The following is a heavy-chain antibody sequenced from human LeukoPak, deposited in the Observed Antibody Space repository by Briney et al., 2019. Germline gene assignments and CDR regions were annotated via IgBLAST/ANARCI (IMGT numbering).Heavy chain of an antibody. D-gene: IGHD6-13*01. CDR3: ARVDGGSSCPDY. V-gene: IGHV3-7*01. Sequence: GGSLRLSCAASGFTFSGHWMSWVRQAPGKGLEWLANIKEDGSETYYVDSVKGRFTISRDNARNSLFLQMNSLRAEDTALYYCARVDGGSSCPDYWGQGTLVTVSS. CDR2: IKEDGSET. J-gene: IGHJ4*02. CDR1: GFTFSGHW.